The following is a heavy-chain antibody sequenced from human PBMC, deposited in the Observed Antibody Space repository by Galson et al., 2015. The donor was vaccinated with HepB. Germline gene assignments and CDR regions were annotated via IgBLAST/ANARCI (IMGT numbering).Heavy chain of an antibody. J-gene: IGHJ5*02. CDR2: ISSSSSYT. CDR3: ARDEAVAGTGNWFDP. Sequence: SLRLSCAASGFTFSDYYMSWIRQAPGKGLEWVSYISSSSSYTNYADSVKGRFTISRDNAKNSLYLQMNSLRAEDTAVYYCARDEAVAGTGNWFDPWGQGTLVTVSS. D-gene: IGHD6-19*01. V-gene: IGHV3-11*06. CDR1: GFTFSDYY.